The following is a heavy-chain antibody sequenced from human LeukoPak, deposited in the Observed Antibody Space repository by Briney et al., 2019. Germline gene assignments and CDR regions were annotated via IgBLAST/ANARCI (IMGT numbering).Heavy chain of an antibody. D-gene: IGHD3-16*01. CDR2: IYYSGST. CDR1: GGSISSSSYY. V-gene: IGHV4-39*01. Sequence: SETLSLTCTVSGGSISSSSYYWGWIRQPPGKGLEWIGSIYYSGSTYYNPSLKSRVTISVDTSKNQFSLKLSSVTAADTAVYYCARNALAAPPRSAFDIWGQGTMVTVSS. J-gene: IGHJ3*02. CDR3: ARNALAAPPRSAFDI.